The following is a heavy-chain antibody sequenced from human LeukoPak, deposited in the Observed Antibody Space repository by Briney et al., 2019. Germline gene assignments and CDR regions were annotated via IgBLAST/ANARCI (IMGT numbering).Heavy chain of an antibody. CDR1: GFTFSSYW. CDR3: AKVLDYFYYDLDV. J-gene: IGHJ6*04. V-gene: IGHV3-15*01. Sequence: GGSLRLSCAASGFTFSSYWMHWVRQAPGKGLEWVGRIKSKTDGGTTEYAAPVKDRFSISRDDSKNTLYLQMNTVNTDDTAVYYCAKVLDYFYYDLDVWGRGTTVTVSS. D-gene: IGHD1-14*01. CDR2: IKSKTDGGTT.